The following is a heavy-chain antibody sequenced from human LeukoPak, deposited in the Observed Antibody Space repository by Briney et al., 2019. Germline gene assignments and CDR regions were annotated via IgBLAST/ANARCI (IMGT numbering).Heavy chain of an antibody. CDR1: GFTFSSYA. J-gene: IGHJ4*02. CDR3: ARDDYGDYSDY. CDR2: ISYDGSNK. V-gene: IGHV3-30-3*01. D-gene: IGHD4-17*01. Sequence: GGSLRLSCAASGFTFSSYAMHWVRQAPGKGLEWVAVISYDGSNKYYADSVKGRFTISRDNSKNTLYLQMNSLRAEDTAVYYCARDDYGDYSDYWGQGTLVTVSS.